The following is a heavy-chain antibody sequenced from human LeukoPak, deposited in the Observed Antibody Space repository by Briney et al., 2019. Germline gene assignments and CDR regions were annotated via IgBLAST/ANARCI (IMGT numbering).Heavy chain of an antibody. CDR2: ILDSGDT. Sequence: SETLSLTCTVSGGSITRYYWSWIRQAPGKALEWIGYILDSGDTTYTYNPSLKSRVTISGDTSKNQFSLQVTSVTAADTAVYYCARQVRTGVAGTPFFDYWGQGTLVTVSP. D-gene: IGHD6-19*01. CDR1: GGSITRYY. CDR3: ARQVRTGVAGTPFFDY. J-gene: IGHJ4*02. V-gene: IGHV4-59*08.